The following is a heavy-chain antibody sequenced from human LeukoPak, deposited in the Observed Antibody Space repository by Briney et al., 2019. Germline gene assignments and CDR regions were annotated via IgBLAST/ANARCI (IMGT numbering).Heavy chain of an antibody. CDR2: IWYDGSKE. D-gene: IGHD3-16*01. CDR3: VREGDGAPRRFDY. J-gene: IGHJ4*02. V-gene: IGHV3-33*01. Sequence: GGSLRLSCAASGFTFSDFGMHWVRQAPGKGLEWVAMIWYDGSKEYYMESVKGRFTISRDNSKNTLHLQMNSLRAEDSAIYYCVREGDGAPRRFDYWGQGTLVTVSA. CDR1: GFTFSDFG.